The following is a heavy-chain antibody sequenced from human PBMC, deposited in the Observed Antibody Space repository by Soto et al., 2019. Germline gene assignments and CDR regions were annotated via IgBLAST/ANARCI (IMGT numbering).Heavy chain of an antibody. CDR3: AKDFPTSGYYYYGMDV. D-gene: IGHD3-16*01. CDR1: GFTFSSYG. Sequence: QVQLVESGGGVVQPGRSLRLSCAASGFTFSSYGMHWVRQAPGKGLEWVAVISYDGSNKYYADSVKGRFTISRDNSKNTLYLQMNRLRAEETAVYYCAKDFPTSGYYYYGMDVWGQGTTVTVSS. J-gene: IGHJ6*02. V-gene: IGHV3-30*18. CDR2: ISYDGSNK.